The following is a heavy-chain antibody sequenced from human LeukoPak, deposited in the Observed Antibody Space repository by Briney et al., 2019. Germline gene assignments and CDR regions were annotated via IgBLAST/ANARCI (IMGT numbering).Heavy chain of an antibody. Sequence: GASVKVSCKASGYTFTSYGISWVRQAPGQGLEWMGWISAYNGNTNYAQKLQGRVTVTTDTSTSTAYMELRSLRSDDTAVYYCARAPTIAARPFPDYWGQGTLVTVSS. V-gene: IGHV1-18*01. J-gene: IGHJ4*02. CDR2: ISAYNGNT. D-gene: IGHD6-6*01. CDR3: ARAPTIAARPFPDY. CDR1: GYTFTSYG.